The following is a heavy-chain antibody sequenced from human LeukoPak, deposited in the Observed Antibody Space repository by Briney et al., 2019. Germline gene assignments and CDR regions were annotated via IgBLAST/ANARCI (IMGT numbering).Heavy chain of an antibody. D-gene: IGHD3-22*01. V-gene: IGHV1-2*02. Sequence: ASVKVSCKASGYTFTGYYMHWVRQAPGQGLEWMGWINSNNGGTNYSQKFQGRVTMTRDTSIRTAYMELSSLRSDDTAVYYCASPAPYYDNSGYYPLDYWGQGTLVTVSS. CDR1: GYTFTGYY. CDR3: ASPAPYYDNSGYYPLDY. J-gene: IGHJ4*02. CDR2: INSNNGGT.